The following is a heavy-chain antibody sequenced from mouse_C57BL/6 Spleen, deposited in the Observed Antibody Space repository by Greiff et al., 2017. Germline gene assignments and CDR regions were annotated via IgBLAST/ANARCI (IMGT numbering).Heavy chain of an antibody. J-gene: IGHJ1*03. D-gene: IGHD1-1*01. CDR2: MNPSSGYT. V-gene: IGHV1-4*01. CDR1: GYTFTSYT. Sequence: VQLQQSGAELARPGASVKMSCKASGYTFTSYTMHWVKQRPGQGLEWIGYMNPSSGYTKYNQKFKDKATLTADKSSSTAYMQLSSLTSEDSAVYYCARFDGSPYFDVWGTGTTVTVSS. CDR3: ARFDGSPYFDV.